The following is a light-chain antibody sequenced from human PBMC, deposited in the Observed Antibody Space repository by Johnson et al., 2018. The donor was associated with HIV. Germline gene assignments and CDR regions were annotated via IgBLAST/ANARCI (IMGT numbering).Light chain of an antibody. V-gene: IGLV1-51*02. CDR3: GTWDSSLRVGF. J-gene: IGLJ1*01. Sequence: SVLTQPPSVSAAPGQKVTISCSGSSSNIGNNYVSWYQQFPGTAPKLLIYENNKRPSGVPDRFSASKSGTSATLDITGLQTGDEADYYCGTWDSSLRVGFFGTGTKVTVL. CDR2: ENN. CDR1: SSNIGNNY.